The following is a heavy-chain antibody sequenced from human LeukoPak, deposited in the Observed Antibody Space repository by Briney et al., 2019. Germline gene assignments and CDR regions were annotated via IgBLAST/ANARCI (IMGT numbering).Heavy chain of an antibody. CDR3: ARASITYYYYYMGV. D-gene: IGHD1-20*01. CDR2: IYYSGST. V-gene: IGHV4-39*07. J-gene: IGHJ6*03. CDR1: GGSISSSSYY. Sequence: SETLSLTCTVSGGSISSSSYYWGWIRQPPGKGLEWIGSIYYSGSTYYNPSLKSRVTISVDTSENQFSLKLSSVTAADTAVYYCARASITYYYYYMGVWGKGTTVTVSS.